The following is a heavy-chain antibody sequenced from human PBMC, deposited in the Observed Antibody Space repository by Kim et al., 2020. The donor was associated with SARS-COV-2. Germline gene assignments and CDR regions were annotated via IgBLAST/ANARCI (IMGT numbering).Heavy chain of an antibody. D-gene: IGHD6-19*01. Sequence: NPSLKSRVTISVDKSKNQFSLKLSSVTAADTAVYYCARAPGGLGEHYFDYWGQGTLVTVSS. CDR3: ARAPGGLGEHYFDY. V-gene: IGHV4-4*02. J-gene: IGHJ4*02.